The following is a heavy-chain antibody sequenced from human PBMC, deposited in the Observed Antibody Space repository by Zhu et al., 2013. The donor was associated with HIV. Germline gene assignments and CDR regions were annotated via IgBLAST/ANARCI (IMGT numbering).Heavy chain of an antibody. CDR3: ARSRDRGYSGYHFDY. D-gene: IGHD5-12*01. V-gene: IGHV1-3*01. Sequence: VQLVQSGAEVKKPGASVKVSCKASGYTFTSYAMHWVRQAPGQRLEWMGWINAGNGNTKYSQKFQGRVTITRDTSASTAYMELSSLRSEDTAVYYCARSRDRGYSGYHFDYWGQGTLVTVSS. CDR2: INAGNGNT. CDR1: GYTFTSYA. J-gene: IGHJ4*02.